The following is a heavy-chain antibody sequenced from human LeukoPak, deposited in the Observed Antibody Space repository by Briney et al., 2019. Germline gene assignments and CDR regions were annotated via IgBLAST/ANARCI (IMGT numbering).Heavy chain of an antibody. CDR2: IDWDDDK. D-gene: IGHD2-15*01. Sequence: SGPTLVNPTQTLTLTCTFSGFSLTTKGVCVSWIRQPPGKALEWLARIDWDDDKYYSTSLKTRLTISKDTSKNQVVLTMTNMDPVDTATYYCSRTPHDCSAGSCYSSLGYWGQGTLVTVSS. CDR3: SRTPHDCSAGSCYSSLGY. CDR1: GFSLTTKGVC. J-gene: IGHJ4*02. V-gene: IGHV2-70*11.